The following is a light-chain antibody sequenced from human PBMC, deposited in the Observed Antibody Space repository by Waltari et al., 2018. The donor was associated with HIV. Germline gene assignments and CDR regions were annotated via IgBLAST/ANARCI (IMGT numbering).Light chain of an antibody. CDR3: QKYDTYYRT. Sequence: DIQMTQSPSTLSASVGDRVTITCRASQSISSWLAWYQQKAGRAPKLLIYKASNLETGVPSRFSGTGSGTEFTLTITSVQPDDFGTYYCQKYDTYYRTFGQGTKVEI. CDR2: KAS. V-gene: IGKV1-5*03. J-gene: IGKJ1*01. CDR1: QSISSW.